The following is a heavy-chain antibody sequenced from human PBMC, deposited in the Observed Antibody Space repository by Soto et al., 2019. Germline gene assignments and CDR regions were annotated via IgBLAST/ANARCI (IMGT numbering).Heavy chain of an antibody. Sequence: TCTVTGDSISSRSDYWGWIRQPPGKGLEWIGSIYYSGSTYNNPSLRSRVSMSIDTSKDQFSLKLKSVPATDTAPYFCARQRTSYGTQASFDVWGQGALLTV. CDR2: IYYSGST. D-gene: IGHD1-26*01. J-gene: IGHJ4*02. V-gene: IGHV4-39*01. CDR1: GDSISSRSDY. CDR3: ARQRTSYGTQASFDV.